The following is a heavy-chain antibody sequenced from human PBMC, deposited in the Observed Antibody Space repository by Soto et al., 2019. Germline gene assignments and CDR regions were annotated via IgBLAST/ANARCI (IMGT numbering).Heavy chain of an antibody. Sequence: GGSLRPSCAASGFTFSNYEMNWVRQAPGKGLEWVSYISSSGSTIYYADSVKGRFTISRDNAKNSLYLQMNSLRAEDTAVYYCARDLRFLEWFLFDPWGQGTLVTVSS. J-gene: IGHJ5*02. CDR3: ARDLRFLEWFLFDP. CDR2: ISSSGSTI. CDR1: GFTFSNYE. V-gene: IGHV3-48*03. D-gene: IGHD3-3*01.